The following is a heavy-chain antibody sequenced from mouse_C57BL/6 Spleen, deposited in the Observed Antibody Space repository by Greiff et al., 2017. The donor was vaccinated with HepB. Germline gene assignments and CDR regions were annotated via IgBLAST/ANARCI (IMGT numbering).Heavy chain of an antibody. V-gene: IGHV14-4*01. CDR1: GFNIKDDY. Sequence: VQLQQSGAELVRPGASVKLSCTASGFNIKDDYMHWVKQRPEQGLEWIGWIDPENGDTEYASKFQGKATITADTSSNTAYLQLSSLTSEDTAVYYCTLITTGEAYWGQGTLVTVSA. D-gene: IGHD1-1*01. J-gene: IGHJ3*01. CDR2: IDPENGDT. CDR3: TLITTGEAY.